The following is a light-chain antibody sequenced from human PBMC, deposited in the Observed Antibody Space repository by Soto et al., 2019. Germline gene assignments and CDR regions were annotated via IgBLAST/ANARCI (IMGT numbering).Light chain of an antibody. V-gene: IGLV1-44*01. CDR3: ATWDDSLNGHWV. CDR2: NNY. Sequence: QSVLTQPTSASGTPGQRVTISCSGRSSNIGNNIVNWYQQVPGTAPKLLIHNNYRRPSGVPDRFSASKSATSASLVISGVQSEDEADYYCATWDDSLNGHWVFGGGTKLTVL. J-gene: IGLJ3*02. CDR1: SSNIGNNI.